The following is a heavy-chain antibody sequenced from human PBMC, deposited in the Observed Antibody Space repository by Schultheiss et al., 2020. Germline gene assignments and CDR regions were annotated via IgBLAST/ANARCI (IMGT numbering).Heavy chain of an antibody. D-gene: IGHD5-24*01. Sequence: SCAASGFTFSDYYMSWIRQAPGKGLEWVSRINIDGSSTSYADSVKGRFTISRDNSKNTLYLQMNSLRAEDTAVYYCARIRRGDGYNFTYYYYGMDVWGQGTTVTVSS. CDR2: INIDGSST. CDR1: GFTFSDYY. J-gene: IGHJ6*02. V-gene: IGHV3-74*01. CDR3: ARIRRGDGYNFTYYYYGMDV.